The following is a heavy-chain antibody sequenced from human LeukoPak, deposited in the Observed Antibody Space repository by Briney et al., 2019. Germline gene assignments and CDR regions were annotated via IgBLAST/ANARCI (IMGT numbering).Heavy chain of an antibody. D-gene: IGHD1-1*01. Sequence: SETLSPTCAVSGYSISSGYYWSWIRQPPGKGLEWIGEINHSGSTNYNPSLKSRVTISVDTSKNQFSLKLSSVTAADTAVYYCARVGGTGWFDPWGQGTLVTVSS. CDR3: ARVGGTGWFDP. CDR1: GYSISSGYY. CDR2: INHSGST. J-gene: IGHJ5*02. V-gene: IGHV4-34*01.